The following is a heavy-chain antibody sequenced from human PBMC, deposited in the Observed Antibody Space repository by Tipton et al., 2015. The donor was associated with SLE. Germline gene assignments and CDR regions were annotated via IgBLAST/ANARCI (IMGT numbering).Heavy chain of an antibody. V-gene: IGHV3-23*01. CDR1: GFTFSTYA. Sequence: SLRLSCAASGFTFSTYAMSWVRHAPGKGLEWVSTIDTINCRRTYYADSVKGRFTLSRDNSKNMVFLQMHSLRAEDTALYYCAKDTRIGGATAFQDYFDYWGQGTLVTVSS. CDR2: IDTINCRRT. J-gene: IGHJ4*02. D-gene: IGHD1-26*01. CDR3: AKDTRIGGATAFQDYFDY.